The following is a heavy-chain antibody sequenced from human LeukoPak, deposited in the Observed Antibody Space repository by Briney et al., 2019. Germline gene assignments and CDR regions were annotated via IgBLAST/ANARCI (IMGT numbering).Heavy chain of an antibody. V-gene: IGHV3-64D*09. CDR3: VRRTGNYFDY. D-gene: IGHD3/OR15-3a*01. Sequence: GGSLRLSCSASGFTLSSHAMHWVHQAPGKALEYVSAISYNGGSTYYANSVKDRFTISRDNSKNTLYLQMSSLRPEDTAVFYCVRRTGNYFDYWGQGTLVTVSS. J-gene: IGHJ4*02. CDR1: GFTLSSHA. CDR2: ISYNGGST.